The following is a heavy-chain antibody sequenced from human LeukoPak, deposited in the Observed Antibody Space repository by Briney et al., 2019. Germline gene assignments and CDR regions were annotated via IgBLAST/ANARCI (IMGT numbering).Heavy chain of an antibody. V-gene: IGHV4-34*01. CDR3: ARAKYSGYDGVFDY. J-gene: IGHJ4*02. Sequence: SETLSLTCAVYGGSFSGYHWSWIRQPPGKGLEWIGEINHSGSTNYNPSLKSRVTMSVDTSKNQFSLKLSSVTAADTAVYYCARAKYSGYDGVFDYWGQGTLVTVSS. CDR2: INHSGST. D-gene: IGHD5-12*01. CDR1: GGSFSGYH.